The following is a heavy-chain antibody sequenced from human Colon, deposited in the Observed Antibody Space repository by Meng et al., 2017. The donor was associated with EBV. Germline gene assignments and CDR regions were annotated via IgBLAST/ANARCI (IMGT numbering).Heavy chain of an antibody. Sequence: HLPPQESHPGLVQPSQSLSLTCAVSGDSISSGDYSWSWIRQPSGQGLEWIGYIYHGGTTYNTSLKSRVTISVDNSKNQFSLRLTSVTAADTAVYYCARGPYCGGDCYWFDPWGQGTLVTVSS. CDR2: IYHGGTT. J-gene: IGHJ5*02. CDR3: ARGPYCGGDCYWFDP. V-gene: IGHV4-30-2*01. CDR1: GDSISSGDYS. D-gene: IGHD2-21*02.